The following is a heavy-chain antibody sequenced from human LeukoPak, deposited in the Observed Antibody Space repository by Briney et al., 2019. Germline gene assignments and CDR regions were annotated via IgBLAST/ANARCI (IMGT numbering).Heavy chain of an antibody. CDR1: GGTFSTYV. J-gene: IGHJ5*02. CDR2: IIPIFGTA. Sequence: ASVKVSCKASGGTFSTYVISWVRQAPGQGLEWMGGIIPIFGTANYAQKFQGRVTITADESTSTGYMDLSSLRSDDTAVYYCARTVTTNWFDPWGQGTLVTVSS. D-gene: IGHD4-17*01. CDR3: ARTVTTNWFDP. V-gene: IGHV1-69*13.